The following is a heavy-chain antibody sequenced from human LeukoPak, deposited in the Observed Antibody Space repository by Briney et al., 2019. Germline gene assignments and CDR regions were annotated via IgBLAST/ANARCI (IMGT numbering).Heavy chain of an antibody. Sequence: SETLSLTXSVSGGSIRNNCWNWIRQPPGKGLEWIGYFCDSGNTDYKPSLKSRVTISVDTSKNQLSLRLTSAIAADTAVYYCARWHAHGRYFDYWGQGALVTVSS. V-gene: IGHV4-59*01. D-gene: IGHD2-2*01. CDR1: GGSIRNNC. J-gene: IGHJ4*02. CDR3: ARWHAHGRYFDY. CDR2: FCDSGNT.